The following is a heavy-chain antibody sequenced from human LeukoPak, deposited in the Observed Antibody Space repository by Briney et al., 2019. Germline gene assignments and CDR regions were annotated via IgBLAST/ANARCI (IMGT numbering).Heavy chain of an antibody. CDR1: GFTFNRYW. D-gene: IGHD1-26*01. CDR2: ITTDGSST. CDR3: ARGAIAGANFDY. Sequence: HPGGSLRLSCADSGFTFNRYWMHWVRQAPGKGLAWVSHITTDGSSTSYADSVKGRFTISRDNAKNTLYLQMNSLRAEDTAVYYCARGAIAGANFDYWGQGTLVTVSS. V-gene: IGHV3-74*01. J-gene: IGHJ4*02.